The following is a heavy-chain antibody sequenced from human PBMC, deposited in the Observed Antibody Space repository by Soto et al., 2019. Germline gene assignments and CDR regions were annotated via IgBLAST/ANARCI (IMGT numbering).Heavy chain of an antibody. J-gene: IGHJ4*02. CDR1: GSSFKSGGYY. V-gene: IGHV4-61*08. CDR2: VYHTART. D-gene: IGHD3-3*01. Sequence: PSETLSLTCTVSGSSFKSGGYYWSWIRQPPGKGQGWVGYVYHTARTSYNPSLKSRVSISMDTSKSRFSLSLDSVTAADTGVYFCARGFDYFDSCGQGSRVTVSS. CDR3: ARGFDYFDS.